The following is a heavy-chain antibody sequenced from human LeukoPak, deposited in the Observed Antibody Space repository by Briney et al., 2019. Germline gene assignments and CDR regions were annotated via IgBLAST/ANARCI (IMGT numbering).Heavy chain of an antibody. D-gene: IGHD3-10*01. V-gene: IGHV4-34*01. J-gene: IGHJ1*01. Sequence: PSETLSLTCAVYGGSFSGYYWSWIRQPPGKGLEWIGEINHSGSTNYNPSLKSRVTISVDTSKNQFSLKLSSVTAADTAVYYCARGSTYYYGSGSYYNRYAEYFQHWGQGTLVTVSS. CDR1: GGSFSGYY. CDR3: ARGSTYYYGSGSYYNRYAEYFQH. CDR2: INHSGST.